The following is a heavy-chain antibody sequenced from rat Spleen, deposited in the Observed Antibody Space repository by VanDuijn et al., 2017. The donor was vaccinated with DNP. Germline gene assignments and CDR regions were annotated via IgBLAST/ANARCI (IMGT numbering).Heavy chain of an antibody. CDR3: VRWNSGHFDY. Sequence: EVQLVESGGDLVQPGRSLKLSCVVSGFTVNNFWMAWIRPAPTKGLEWVAPIGSPAYAPYSTDSVKGRFTISRDNAKSTLYLQMNSLRSEDMATYYCVRWNSGHFDYWGQGVMVTVSS. CDR2: IGSPAYAP. J-gene: IGHJ2*01. CDR1: GFTVNNFW. D-gene: IGHD4-3*01. V-gene: IGHV5-25*01.